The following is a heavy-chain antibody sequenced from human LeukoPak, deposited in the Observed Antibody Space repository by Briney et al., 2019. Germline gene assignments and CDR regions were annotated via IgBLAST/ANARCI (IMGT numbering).Heavy chain of an antibody. Sequence: PGGSLRLSCAASGFTFSSYAMSWARQAPGKGLEWVSAISGSGGSTYYADSVKGRFTISRDNSKNTLYLQMNSLRAEDTAVYYCAKELEVTMIVVVITPLDYWGQGTLVTVSS. CDR2: ISGSGGST. J-gene: IGHJ4*02. CDR1: GFTFSSYA. CDR3: AKELEVTMIVVVITPLDY. D-gene: IGHD3-22*01. V-gene: IGHV3-23*01.